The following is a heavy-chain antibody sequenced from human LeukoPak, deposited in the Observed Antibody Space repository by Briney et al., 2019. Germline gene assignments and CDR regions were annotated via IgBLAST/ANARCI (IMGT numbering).Heavy chain of an antibody. Sequence: SETLSLTCAVYGGSFSGYYWSWIRQPPGKGLEWIGEINHSGSTNYNPSLKSRVTISVDTSKNQFSLKLSSVTAADTAVYYCARGQKVTYYYDGSGYYLNWFDPWGQGTLVTVSS. D-gene: IGHD3-22*01. CDR2: INHSGST. J-gene: IGHJ5*02. V-gene: IGHV4-34*01. CDR1: GGSFSGYY. CDR3: ARGQKVTYYYDGSGYYLNWFDP.